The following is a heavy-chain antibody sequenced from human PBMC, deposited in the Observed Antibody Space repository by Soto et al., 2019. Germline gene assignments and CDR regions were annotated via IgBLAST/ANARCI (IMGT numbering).Heavy chain of an antibody. J-gene: IGHJ3*02. CDR1: GDSVSSNSAA. Sequence: SQTLSLTCAISGDSVSSNSAAWNWIRQSPSRGLEWLGRTYYRSKWYNDYAVSVKSRITINPDTSKNQFSLQLNSVTPEDTAVYYCARVPAPLEYYYDSSGQGDAFDIWGQGTMVTVSS. D-gene: IGHD3-22*01. CDR3: ARVPAPLEYYYDSSGQGDAFDI. CDR2: TYYRSKWYN. V-gene: IGHV6-1*01.